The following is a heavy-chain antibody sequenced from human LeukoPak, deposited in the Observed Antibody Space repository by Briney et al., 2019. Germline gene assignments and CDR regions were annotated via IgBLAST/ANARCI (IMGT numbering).Heavy chain of an antibody. D-gene: IGHD6-13*01. CDR1: GYSFTNYW. Sequence: PGESLKISCKGSGYSFTNYWIGWVRQMPGKGLEWMGIISPGDSDTRYSPSFQGQVTISADKSINTAYLQWSSLQASDTAMYYCARHFTSISSWTDYWGQGTLVTVSS. CDR2: ISPGDSDT. J-gene: IGHJ4*02. CDR3: ARHFTSISSWTDY. V-gene: IGHV5-51*01.